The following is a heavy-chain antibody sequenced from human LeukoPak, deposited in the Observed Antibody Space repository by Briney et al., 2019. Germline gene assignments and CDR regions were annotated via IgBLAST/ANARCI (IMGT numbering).Heavy chain of an antibody. J-gene: IGHJ4*02. CDR3: ARVRSAAAGTRYSHSGDFDY. D-gene: IGHD6-13*01. CDR1: GGSFSGYY. CDR2: INHSGST. V-gene: IGHV4-34*01. Sequence: SETLSLTCAVYGGSFSGYYWSWIRQPPGKGLEWIGEINHSGSTNYNPSLKSRVTISVDTSKNQFSLKLSSVTAADTAVYYCARVRSAAAGTRYSHSGDFDYWGQGTLVTVSS.